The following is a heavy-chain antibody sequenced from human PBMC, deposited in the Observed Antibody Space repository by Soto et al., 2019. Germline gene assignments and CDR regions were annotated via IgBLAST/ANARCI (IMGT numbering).Heavy chain of an antibody. CDR2: IYHSGST. D-gene: IGHD3-10*01. CDR1: GGSISSGGYS. V-gene: IGHV4-30-2*01. CDR3: ARADSAFDY. J-gene: IGHJ4*02. Sequence: SETLSLTCAVSGGSISSGGYSWSWIRQPPGKGLEWIGYIYHSGSTYSNPSLKSPVTISVDRSKNQFSLKLSSVTAADTAVYYCARADSAFDYWGQGTLVTVSS.